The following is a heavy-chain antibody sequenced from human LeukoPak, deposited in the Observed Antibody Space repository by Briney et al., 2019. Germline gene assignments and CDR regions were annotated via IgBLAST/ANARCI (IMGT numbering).Heavy chain of an antibody. CDR1: GGSFSGYY. Sequence: ETLSLTCAVYGGSFSGYYWSWIRQPPGKWLERIGEINHSGSTNYNPSLKSRVTISVDTSKNQFSLKLSSVTAADTAVYYCARPGRSGSSTWGQGTLVTVSS. CDR2: INHSGST. D-gene: IGHD3-10*01. V-gene: IGHV4-34*01. CDR3: ARPGRSGSST. J-gene: IGHJ5*02.